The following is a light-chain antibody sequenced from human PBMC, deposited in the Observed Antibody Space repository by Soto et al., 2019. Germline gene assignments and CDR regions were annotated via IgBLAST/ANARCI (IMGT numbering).Light chain of an antibody. J-gene: IGKJ1*01. CDR3: QQYKSYST. CDR2: DVS. Sequence: DIQVTQSPSTLSASVGDGVTITCRASQSIGNWLAWYQQKPGKAPKLLIYDVSSLKSGVPSRFSGSASATEFTLTISSLQPDDFATYYCQQYKSYSTFGQGTKVDIK. V-gene: IGKV1-5*01. CDR1: QSIGNW.